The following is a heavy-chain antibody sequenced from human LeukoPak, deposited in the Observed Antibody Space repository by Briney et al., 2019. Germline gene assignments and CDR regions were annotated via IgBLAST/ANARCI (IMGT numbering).Heavy chain of an antibody. V-gene: IGHV1-69*05. CDR3: ARASSWYVGFDC. J-gene: IGHJ4*02. CDR1: GGTFSSYA. D-gene: IGHD6-13*01. CDR2: IIPIFGTA. Sequence: ASVKVSCKASGGTFSSYAISWVRQAPGQGLEWMGGIIPIFGTANYAQKFQGRVTITTDESTSAAYMELSSLRSEDTAVYYCARASSWYVGFDCWGQGTLVTVSS.